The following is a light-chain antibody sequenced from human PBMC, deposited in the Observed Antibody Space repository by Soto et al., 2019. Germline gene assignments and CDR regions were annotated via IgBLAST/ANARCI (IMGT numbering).Light chain of an antibody. CDR3: QQLHNFPLT. V-gene: IGKV1-9*01. Sequence: IQLTQSPSSLSASVGDRVTITCRASRGISSYLAWYQQKPGKAPKLLIYLASTLQSGVPSMFSGSGSGTDFTLTISDLQPEDFATYYCQQLHNFPLTVGGGTKVEI. J-gene: IGKJ4*01. CDR2: LAS. CDR1: RGISSY.